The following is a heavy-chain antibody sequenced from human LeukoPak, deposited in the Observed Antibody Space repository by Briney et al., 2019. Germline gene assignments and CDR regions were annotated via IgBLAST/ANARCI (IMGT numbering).Heavy chain of an antibody. CDR2: IYYSGST. CDR3: ARDLDSSGY. V-gene: IGHV4-59*01. Sequence: PSETLSLTCTVSGGSISSYYWSWIRQPPGPGLEWIGYIYYSGSTNYNPSLRSRVTISVDTSKNQFSLKLSSVTAADTAVYYCARDLDSSGYWGQGTLVTVSS. J-gene: IGHJ4*02. CDR1: GGSISSYY. D-gene: IGHD3-22*01.